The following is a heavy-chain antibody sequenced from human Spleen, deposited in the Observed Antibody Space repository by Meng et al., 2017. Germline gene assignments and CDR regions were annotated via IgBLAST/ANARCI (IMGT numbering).Heavy chain of an antibody. J-gene: IGHJ4*02. CDR2: SNPNSGGT. CDR3: ARTGITIFGVVIPFDY. D-gene: IGHD3-3*01. V-gene: IGHV1-2*02. CDR1: GYGFTGYY. Sequence: ASVKVSCKASGYGFTGYYMHWVRQAPGQGLEWMGWSNPNSGGTNDAQKLQGRVTMTTDTSTSTAYMELRSLRSDDTAVYYCARTGITIFGVVIPFDYWGQGTLVTVSS.